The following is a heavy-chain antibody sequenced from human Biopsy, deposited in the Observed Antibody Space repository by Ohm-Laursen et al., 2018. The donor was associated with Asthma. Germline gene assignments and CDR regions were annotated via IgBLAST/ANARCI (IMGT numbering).Heavy chain of an antibody. V-gene: IGHV4-61*01. CDR1: GGSVSSGSYY. CDR3: ARVPTTLRYFDL. D-gene: IGHD2-15*01. CDR2: ISYSGST. Sequence: SETLSLTCTVSGGSVSSGSYYWSWIRQPPGKGLAWVSYISYSGSTDYNPSLKSRLTMSMDTSKNQFSLKLSSVTAADTAVYYCARVPTTLRYFDLWGRGTLVTVSS. J-gene: IGHJ2*01.